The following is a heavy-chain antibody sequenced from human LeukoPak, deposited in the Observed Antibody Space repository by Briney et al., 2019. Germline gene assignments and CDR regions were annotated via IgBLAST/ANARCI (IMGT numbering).Heavy chain of an antibody. CDR1: GYTFTNYA. J-gene: IGHJ6*02. V-gene: IGHV1-3*01. CDR3: ARTVYYYGMDV. Sequence: ASVKVSCKASGYTFTNYAMHWVRQAPGQRLERMGWINAGNGNTKYSQKFQGRVTITRDTSASTACMELSSLRSEDTAVYYCARTVYYYGMDVWGQGTTVTVSS. D-gene: IGHD4-11*01. CDR2: INAGNGNT.